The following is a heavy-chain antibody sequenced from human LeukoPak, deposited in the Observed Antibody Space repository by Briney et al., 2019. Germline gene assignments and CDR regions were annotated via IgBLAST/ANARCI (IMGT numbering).Heavy chain of an antibody. Sequence: SETLSLTCAVSGGSFSGYYWSWIRQPPGKGLEWIGEINHSGGTNYNPSLKSRVTISVDTSKTQFSLKLSSVTAADTAVYYCASAMIGVPDDAFDIWGQGTMVTVSS. D-gene: IGHD3-22*01. CDR1: GGSFSGYY. CDR3: ASAMIGVPDDAFDI. CDR2: INHSGGT. V-gene: IGHV4-34*01. J-gene: IGHJ3*02.